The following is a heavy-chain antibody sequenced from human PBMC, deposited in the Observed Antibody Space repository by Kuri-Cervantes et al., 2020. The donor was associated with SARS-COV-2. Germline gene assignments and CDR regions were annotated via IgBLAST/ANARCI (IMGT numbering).Heavy chain of an antibody. CDR3: ARKLLLWFGELSGLDY. J-gene: IGHJ4*02. V-gene: IGHV1-3*01. D-gene: IGHD3-10*01. CDR2: INAGNGNT. Sequence: ASVKVSCKASGYTFTSYAMHWVRQAPGQRLEWMGWINAGNGNTKYSQKFQGRVTITRDTSASTAYMELSSLRSEDTAVYYCARKLLLWFGELSGLDYWGQGTLVTVSS. CDR1: GYTFTSYA.